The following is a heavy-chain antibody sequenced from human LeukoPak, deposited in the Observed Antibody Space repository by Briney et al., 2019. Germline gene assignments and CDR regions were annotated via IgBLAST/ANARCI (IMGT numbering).Heavy chain of an antibody. D-gene: IGHD3-3*01. V-gene: IGHV1-69*05. CDR2: IIPIFGTA. CDR3: AREPRVRFLEWPLDY. CDR1: GGTFIGYA. J-gene: IGHJ4*02. Sequence: SVKVSCKASGGTFIGYAISWVRQAPGQGLEWMGRIIPIFGTANYAQKFQGRVTITTDESTSTAYMELSSLRSEDTAVYYCAREPRVRFLEWPLDYWGQGTLVTVSS.